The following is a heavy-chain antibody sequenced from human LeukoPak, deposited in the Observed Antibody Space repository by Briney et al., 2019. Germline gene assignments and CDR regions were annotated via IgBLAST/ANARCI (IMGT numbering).Heavy chain of an antibody. V-gene: IGHV3-23*01. J-gene: IGHJ4*02. CDR3: AKDRGLKGYCSSTSCFLLDY. CDR1: GFTFSSYA. D-gene: IGHD2-2*01. Sequence: GGSLRLSCAASGFTFSSYAMSWVRQAPGKGLEWVSAISGSGGSTYYADSVKGRFTISRDNSKNTLYLQMNSLRAEDTAVYYCAKDRGLKGYCSSTSCFLLDYWGQGTLVTVSS. CDR2: ISGSGGST.